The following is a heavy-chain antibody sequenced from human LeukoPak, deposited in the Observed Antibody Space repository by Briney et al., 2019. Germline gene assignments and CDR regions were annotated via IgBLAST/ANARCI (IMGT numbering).Heavy chain of an antibody. V-gene: IGHV3-21*01. D-gene: IGHD3-10*01. CDR2: ITSSGPHM. CDR1: GFTFSAYT. CDR3: ARIIGSGGSGSYYYLDY. Sequence: GGSLRLSCAASGFTFSAYTVSWVRQAPGKGLEWASSITSSGPHMYYADSVKGRFTVSRDNAKNSLYLQMNSLRAEDTAVYYRARIIGSGGSGSYYYLDYGGQGTLVTVSS. J-gene: IGHJ4*02.